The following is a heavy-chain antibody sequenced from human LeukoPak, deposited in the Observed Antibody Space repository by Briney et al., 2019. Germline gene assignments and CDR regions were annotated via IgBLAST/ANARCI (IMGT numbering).Heavy chain of an antibody. V-gene: IGHV1-69*13. Sequence: ASVKVSCKASGGTFSSYAISWVRQAPGQGLEWMGGIIPIFGTANYAQKFQGRVTITADESTSTAYMELSSLRSEDTAVYYCAREYSSWSWGGNIYYYYGMDVWGQGTTVTVSS. CDR3: AREYSSWSWGGNIYYYYGMDV. CDR1: GGTFSSYA. D-gene: IGHD6-6*01. CDR2: IIPIFGTA. J-gene: IGHJ6*02.